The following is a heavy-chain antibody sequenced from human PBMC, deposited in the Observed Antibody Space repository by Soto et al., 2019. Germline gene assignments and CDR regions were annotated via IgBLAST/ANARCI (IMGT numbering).Heavy chain of an antibody. CDR2: IWYDGSNK. CDR3: ARGDTSERFLEEMAAIDY. J-gene: IGHJ4*02. CDR1: GFTFSSYG. D-gene: IGHD3-3*01. V-gene: IGHV3-33*01. Sequence: GGSLRLSCAASGFTFSSYGMHWVRQAPGKGLEWVAVIWYDGSNKYYADSVKGRFTISRDNSKNMLYLQMNSLRAEDTAVYYCARGDTSERFLEEMAAIDYWGQGTLVTVSS.